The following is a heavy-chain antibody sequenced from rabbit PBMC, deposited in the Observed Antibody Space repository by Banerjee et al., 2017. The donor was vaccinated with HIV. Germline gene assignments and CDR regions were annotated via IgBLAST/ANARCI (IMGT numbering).Heavy chain of an antibody. CDR2: IWVGDGAT. V-gene: IGHV1S40*01. CDR3: ARMGSYVGTDDYWGYFNL. D-gene: IGHD4-2*01. Sequence: QSLEESGGDLVKPGASLTLTCTASGFDLSSYYYICWVRQAPGKGLEWIACIWVGDGATDYASWAKGRFTISKTSSTTVTLQMTSLTAADTATYFCARMGSYVGTDDYWGYFNLWGPGTLVTVS. J-gene: IGHJ4*01. CDR1: GFDLSSYYY.